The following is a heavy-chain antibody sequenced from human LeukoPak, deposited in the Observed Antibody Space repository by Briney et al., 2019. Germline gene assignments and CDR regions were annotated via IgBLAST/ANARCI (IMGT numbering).Heavy chain of an antibody. CDR2: IYYSGST. CDR1: GYSISNRYY. J-gene: IGHJ5*02. CDR3: ARPFYNTGGWFDP. Sequence: SETLSLTCTVSGYSISNRYYWGWNRQPPGKGLEWIGRIYYSGSTDYNASLKSRVTISVDTSKNQFSLKLSSATDADPAMYYRARPFYNTGGWFDPWGQGTLVTVSS. V-gene: IGHV4-38-2*02. D-gene: IGHD5-24*01.